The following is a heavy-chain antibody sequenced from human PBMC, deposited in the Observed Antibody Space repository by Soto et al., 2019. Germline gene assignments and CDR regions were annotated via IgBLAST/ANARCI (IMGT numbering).Heavy chain of an antibody. CDR3: ARALYCSGGSCYSYSDWYFDL. J-gene: IGHJ2*01. D-gene: IGHD2-15*01. V-gene: IGHV1-69*02. Sequence: QVQLVQSGAEVKKPGSSVKVSCKASGGTFSSYTISWVRQAPGQGLEWMGRIIPILGIANYAQKFQGRVTITADKSTSTDYMELSSLRSEDTAVYYCARALYCSGGSCYSYSDWYFDLWGRGTLVTVSS. CDR2: IIPILGIA. CDR1: GGTFSSYT.